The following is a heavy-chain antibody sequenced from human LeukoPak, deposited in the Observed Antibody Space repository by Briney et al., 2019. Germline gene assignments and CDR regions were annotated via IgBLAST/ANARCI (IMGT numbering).Heavy chain of an antibody. J-gene: IGHJ4*02. Sequence: GGSLRLSCAASGFTFSSYWMHWVRQAPGKGLVWVSRINSDGSSTSYADSVKGRFTISRDNSKNTLYLQMNSLRVEDTAVYYCATLFGDRKGDYWGQGTLVTVSS. CDR1: GFTFSSYW. D-gene: IGHD3-10*01. V-gene: IGHV3-74*01. CDR2: INSDGSST. CDR3: ATLFGDRKGDY.